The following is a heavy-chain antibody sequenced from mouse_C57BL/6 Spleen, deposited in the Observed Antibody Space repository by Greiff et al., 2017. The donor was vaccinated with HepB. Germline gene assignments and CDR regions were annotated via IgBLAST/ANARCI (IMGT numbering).Heavy chain of an antibody. CDR2: IDPENGDT. Sequence: VQLQQSGAELVRPGASVKLSCTASGFNIKDDYMHWVKQRPEQGLEWIGWIDPENGDTEYASKFQGKATITADTSSNTAYLQLSSLTSEDTAVYYCTTWGWNFDVWGTGTTVTV. V-gene: IGHV14-4*01. CDR3: TTWGWNFDV. J-gene: IGHJ1*03. CDR1: GFNIKDDY.